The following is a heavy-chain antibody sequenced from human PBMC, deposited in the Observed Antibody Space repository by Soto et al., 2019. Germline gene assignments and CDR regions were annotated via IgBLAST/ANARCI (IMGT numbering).Heavy chain of an antibody. Sequence: GGSLRLSCAGSGFTFGDSYMSWIRQAPGKGLEWLSYISPGSRYPAYADSVKGRFTISRDNAKRSLYLQMMSLTAEDTAIYYCVRGGGGGPFDPRGKGTMVTVSS. CDR3: VRGGGGGPFDP. D-gene: IGHD2-15*01. V-gene: IGHV3-11*06. CDR2: ISPGSRYP. CDR1: GFTFGDSY. J-gene: IGHJ5*02.